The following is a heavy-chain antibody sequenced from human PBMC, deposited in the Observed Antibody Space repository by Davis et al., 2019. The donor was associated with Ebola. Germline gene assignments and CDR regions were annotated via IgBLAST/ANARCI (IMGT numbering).Heavy chain of an antibody. D-gene: IGHD3-22*01. CDR1: GYRFTNYW. J-gene: IGHJ4*02. CDR3: AKQESLYGSSDY. Sequence: GESLKISCEGSGYRFTNYWIAWVRQMPGKGLEWMGRIDPSDSYTNYSPSFQGHVTISVDRSISTAYLQWSSLKASDTAMYYCAKQESLYGSSDYWGQGTLVTVSS. CDR2: IDPSDSYT. V-gene: IGHV5-10-1*01.